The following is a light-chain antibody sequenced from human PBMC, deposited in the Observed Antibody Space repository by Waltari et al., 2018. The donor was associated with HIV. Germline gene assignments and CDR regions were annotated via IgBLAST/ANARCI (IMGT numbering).Light chain of an antibody. V-gene: IGKV2-28*01. CDR1: QGLLHSNGYNY. J-gene: IGKJ1*01. CDR3: MQALQTPRT. Sequence: IVMTQSPLFLPVTPGEPASIPCRPSQGLLHSNGYNYLDWYLQKPGQSPQLLIFLGSNRASGVPDRFSVSGSETDFTLKISRVEAEDVGVYYCMQALQTPRTFGQGTKVEIK. CDR2: LGS.